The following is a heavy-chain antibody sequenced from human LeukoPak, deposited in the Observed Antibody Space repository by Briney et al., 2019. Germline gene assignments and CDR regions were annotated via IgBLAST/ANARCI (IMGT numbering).Heavy chain of an antibody. D-gene: IGHD5-12*01. J-gene: IGHJ6*03. Sequence: ASVTVSFKASGYTFTIYGISWVRQAPGQGGEWMGWISAYNGNTNYAQKLQGRVTMTTDTSTSTAYMELRSLRSDDTAVYYCARDDGGYGYYMDVWGKGTTVTISS. CDR2: ISAYNGNT. CDR3: ARDDGGYGYYMDV. V-gene: IGHV1-18*01. CDR1: GYTFTIYG.